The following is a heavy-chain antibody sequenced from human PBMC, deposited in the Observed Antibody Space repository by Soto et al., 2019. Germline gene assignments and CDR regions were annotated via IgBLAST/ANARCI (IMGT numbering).Heavy chain of an antibody. J-gene: IGHJ4*02. D-gene: IGHD3-22*01. CDR1: GGSISSGPYS. CDR2: FYYSGST. CDR3: ARFGETTYYYDSSSYDY. Sequence: SETLSLTCTVSGGSISSGPYSWGWIRQPPGKGLEWIGTFYYSGSTNYNPSLKSRVTISVDTSKNQFSLKLSSVTAADTAVYYCARFGETTYYYDSSSYDYWGQGTLVTVSS. V-gene: IGHV4-39*07.